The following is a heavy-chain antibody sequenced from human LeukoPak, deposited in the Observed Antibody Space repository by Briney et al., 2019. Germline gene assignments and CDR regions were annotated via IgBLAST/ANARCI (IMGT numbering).Heavy chain of an antibody. Sequence: SPTLSLTCTVSAGSISSSSYYSGWLRQPPWKGLEWSGSIYYSRSTYYNPSLKRRVTISLSTSTNQFSLHLRSVTAADTAVYYCAIHGYSGYDYWGQGTLVTVSS. CDR2: IYYSRST. CDR1: AGSISSSSYY. J-gene: IGHJ4*02. V-gene: IGHV4-39*01. CDR3: AIHGYSGYDY. D-gene: IGHD5-12*01.